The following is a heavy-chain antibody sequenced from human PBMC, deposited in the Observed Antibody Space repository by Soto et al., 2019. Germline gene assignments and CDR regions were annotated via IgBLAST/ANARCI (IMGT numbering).Heavy chain of an antibody. Sequence: GSLRLSCAASGFTFSSYWMSWVRQAPGKGLEWVANIKQDGSEKYYVDSVKGRFTISRDNPKNSLYLQMNSLRAEDPLLYYCASHEYSSSFDYWGQGTLVTVSS. CDR2: IKQDGSEK. CDR1: GFTFSSYW. J-gene: IGHJ4*02. V-gene: IGHV3-7*01. D-gene: IGHD6-6*01. CDR3: ASHEYSSSFDY.